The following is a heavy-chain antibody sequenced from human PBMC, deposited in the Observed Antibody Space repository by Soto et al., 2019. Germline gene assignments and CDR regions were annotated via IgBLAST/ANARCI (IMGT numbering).Heavy chain of an antibody. V-gene: IGHV3-74*01. CDR1: GFTFSTFW. Sequence: EVQLVESGGGLVQPGGSLRLSCEASGFTFSTFWMHWVRQAPGKGLVWVSRINSDGSSTNYADSVKGRVTISRDHAKNMLYLQMNSLRAEDTAVYYCARDFEYWGQGTLVTVSS. CDR2: INSDGSST. J-gene: IGHJ4*02. CDR3: ARDFEY.